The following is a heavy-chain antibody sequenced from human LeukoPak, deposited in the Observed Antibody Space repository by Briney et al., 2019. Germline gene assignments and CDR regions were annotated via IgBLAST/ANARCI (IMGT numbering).Heavy chain of an antibody. D-gene: IGHD4-17*01. CDR3: SSRTTVTTIEY. V-gene: IGHV3-73*01. J-gene: IGHJ4*02. Sequence: GGSLRLSCEASGFTLSGSIMYWVRQTSGKGLEWVGRIRSKANNYATSYSESVKGRFTISRDDSKNTAYLQMNSLQTEDTAVYYCSSRTTVTTIEYWGQGTLVTVSS. CDR2: IRSKANNYAT. CDR1: GFTLSGSI.